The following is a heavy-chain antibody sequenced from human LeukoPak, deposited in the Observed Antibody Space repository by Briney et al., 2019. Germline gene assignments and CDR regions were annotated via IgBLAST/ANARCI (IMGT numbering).Heavy chain of an antibody. J-gene: IGHJ4*02. V-gene: IGHV3-30*18. CDR1: GFTFSSYG. CDR2: ISHEGSNK. CDR3: AKDQGLLWFGELPHDY. Sequence: GGSLRLSCAASGFTFSSYGRDWVRQAPGKGLEGVAVISHEGSNKYYTDSVKGRFTISTHNSKTTLYLHMNSLRAADTAVYYCAKDQGLLWFGELPHDYWGQGTPVTVHS. D-gene: IGHD3-10*01.